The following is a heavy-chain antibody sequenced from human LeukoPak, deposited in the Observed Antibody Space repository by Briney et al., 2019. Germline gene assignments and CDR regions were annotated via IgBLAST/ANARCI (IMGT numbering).Heavy chain of an antibody. CDR1: GFTFSSYA. V-gene: IGHV3-23*01. CDR2: ISCSGGST. CDR3: ARAFDTSWDYYYMDV. Sequence: PGGSLRLSCAASGFTFSSYAMSWVRQAPGKGLEWVSAISCSGGSTYYADSVKGRFTISRDNSKNTLYLQMNSLRAEDTAVYYCARAFDTSWDYYYMDVWGKGTTVTVSS. D-gene: IGHD2-2*01. J-gene: IGHJ6*03.